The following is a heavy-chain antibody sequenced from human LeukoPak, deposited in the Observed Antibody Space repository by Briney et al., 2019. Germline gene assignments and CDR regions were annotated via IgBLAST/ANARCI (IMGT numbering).Heavy chain of an antibody. CDR1: NGSFSGYY. CDR3: ARRANNGSPGI. CDR2: IGHSGDT. Sequence: SETLSLTCAVHNGSFSGYYWNWIRQPPGKGLEWIGEIGHSGDTNYNPSLKSRITMSVDTSKKQYSLKLSSVTAADTAVYYCARRANNGSPGIWGLGTQVTVSS. V-gene: IGHV4-34*01. J-gene: IGHJ4*02. D-gene: IGHD1-26*01.